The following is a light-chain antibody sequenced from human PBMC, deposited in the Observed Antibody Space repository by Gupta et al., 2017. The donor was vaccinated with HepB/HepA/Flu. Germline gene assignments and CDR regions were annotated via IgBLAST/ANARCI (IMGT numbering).Light chain of an antibody. Sequence: QSALTQPASVSGSPGQSITISCTGTSSDVGGYNYVSWYQQHPGKAPKLMIYDVSNRPSGVSNRFSGSKSGNTASLTISGLQAKDEADYYCSSYTRSSTLVFGGGTKLTV. CDR3: SSYTRSSTLV. CDR2: DVS. V-gene: IGLV2-14*03. CDR1: SSDVGGYNY. J-gene: IGLJ2*01.